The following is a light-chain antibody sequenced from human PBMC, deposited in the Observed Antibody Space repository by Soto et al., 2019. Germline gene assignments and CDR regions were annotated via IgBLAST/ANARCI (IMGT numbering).Light chain of an antibody. Sequence: ETVMTQSPATLSVSPGEGATPSCRASQSVSSKLPWNQQKPGQAPRLLIYDASTRATGIPARFSGSGSETEFTLTISSLQSEDFAVYYCQQYSNWPPWTFGQGTKVEIK. J-gene: IGKJ1*01. CDR2: DAS. V-gene: IGKV3-15*01. CDR3: QQYSNWPPWT. CDR1: QSVSSK.